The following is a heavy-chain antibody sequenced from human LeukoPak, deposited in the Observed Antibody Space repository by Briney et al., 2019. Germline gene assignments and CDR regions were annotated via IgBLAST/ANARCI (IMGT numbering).Heavy chain of an antibody. CDR2: ISGYNGNT. V-gene: IGHV1-18*01. D-gene: IGHD1/OR15-1a*01. Sequence: ASVKVSCKSSGYTFTSYGISWVRQAPGQGLEWMGWISGYNGNTNYAQKLQGRVTMTTDTSTSTAYMEPRSLRSDDTAVYYCARDHGTSALMGMDVWGKGTTVTVSS. CDR3: ARDHGTSALMGMDV. CDR1: GYTFTSYG. J-gene: IGHJ6*04.